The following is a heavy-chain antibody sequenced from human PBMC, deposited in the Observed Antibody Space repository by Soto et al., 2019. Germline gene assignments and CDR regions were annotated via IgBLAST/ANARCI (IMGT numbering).Heavy chain of an antibody. CDR2: IYTSGST. CDR1: GGSISSYY. Sequence: LSLTCTVSGGSISSYYWSWIRQPAGKGLEWIGRIYTSGSTNYNPSLKSRVTMSVDTSKNQFSLKLSSVTAADTAVYYCARAGPMVTTKGFDYYYGMDVWGQGTTVTVSS. D-gene: IGHD4-17*01. J-gene: IGHJ6*02. V-gene: IGHV4-4*07. CDR3: ARAGPMVTTKGFDYYYGMDV.